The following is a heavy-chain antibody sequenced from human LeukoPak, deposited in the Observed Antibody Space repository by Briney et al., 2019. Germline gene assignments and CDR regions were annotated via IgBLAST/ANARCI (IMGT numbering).Heavy chain of an antibody. V-gene: IGHV3-48*02. Sequence: AGSLRLSCTASGFTFSTYSMNCVRPAPGRGLDWVSYISGSSSSSDGGAIQYADSAKGRFTISRDNDKNSLYLQMNSLRDEDTAVYYCARGTGSDSLYIDYWGQGTLVSVSS. J-gene: IGHJ4*02. CDR1: GFTFSTYS. D-gene: IGHD3-10*01. CDR3: ARGTGSDSLYIDY. CDR2: ISGSSSSSDGGAI.